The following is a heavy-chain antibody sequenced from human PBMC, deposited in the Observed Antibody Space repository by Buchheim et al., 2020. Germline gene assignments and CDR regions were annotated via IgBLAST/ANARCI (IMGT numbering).Heavy chain of an antibody. D-gene: IGHD3-9*01. V-gene: IGHV1-2*04. J-gene: IGHJ4*02. CDR2: INPNSGGT. CDR3: ARDLARGLRYFDWPPTYYFDY. Sequence: QVQLVQSGAEVKKPGASVKVSCKASGYTFTGYYMHWVRQAPGQGLEWMGWINPNSGGTNYAQKFQGWVTMTRGTFISTAYMELSRLRSDDTAVYYCARDLARGLRYFDWPPTYYFDYWGQGTL. CDR1: GYTFTGYY.